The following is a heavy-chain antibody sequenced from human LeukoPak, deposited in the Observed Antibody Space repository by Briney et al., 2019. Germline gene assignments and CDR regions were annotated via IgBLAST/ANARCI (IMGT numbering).Heavy chain of an antibody. J-gene: IGHJ6*02. V-gene: IGHV3-11*01. Sequence: GGSLRLSCAASGFTFSDYYMSWIRQAPGKGLEWVSYISSSGSTIYYADSVKGRFTISRDNAKNSLYLQMNSLRAEDTAVYYCARDLGITMVRGVTTGYYYGMDVWGQGTTVTVSS. CDR2: ISSSGSTI. CDR3: ARDLGITMVRGVTTGYYYGMDV. D-gene: IGHD3-10*01. CDR1: GFTFSDYY.